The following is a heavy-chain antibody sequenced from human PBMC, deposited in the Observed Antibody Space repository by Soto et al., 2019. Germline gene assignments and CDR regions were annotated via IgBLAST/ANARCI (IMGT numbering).Heavy chain of an antibody. J-gene: IGHJ6*02. Sequence: TGGSLRLSCAASGFTFSSYAMSWVRQAPGKGLEWVSAISGSGGSTYYADSVKGRFTISRDNSKNTLYLQMNSLRAEDTAVYYCANQGAPYYYGMDVWGQGTTVTVSS. CDR2: ISGSGGST. V-gene: IGHV3-23*01. CDR1: GFTFSSYA. CDR3: ANQGAPYYYGMDV.